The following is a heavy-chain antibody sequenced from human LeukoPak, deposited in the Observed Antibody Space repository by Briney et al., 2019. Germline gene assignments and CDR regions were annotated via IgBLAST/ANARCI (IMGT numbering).Heavy chain of an antibody. CDR1: GFTFSSYG. D-gene: IGHD3-10*01. Sequence: GGSLRLSCAASGFTFSSYGLNWVRQAPGKGLEWVSVISGTGSGGNTYYADSVKGRFTLSRDNSKNTLNLQINSLRVEDTAVYYCAKGGHYSFFDRWGQGILVTVSS. CDR2: ISGTGSGGNT. V-gene: IGHV3-23*01. J-gene: IGHJ5*02. CDR3: AKGGHYSFFDR.